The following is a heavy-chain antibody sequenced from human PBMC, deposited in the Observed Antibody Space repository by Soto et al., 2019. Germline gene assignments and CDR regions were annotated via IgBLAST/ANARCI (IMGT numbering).Heavy chain of an antibody. D-gene: IGHD6-6*01. CDR1: GYTFTGYY. Sequence: GASVKVSFKASGYTFTGYYIHWVRQAPGQGVEWMGWINPNSGGTNYAQKFQGWVTMTRDTSISTAYMELSRLRSDDTAVYYCARAAQYSSSSYYYYYMDVWGKGTTVTVS. CDR3: ARAAQYSSSSYYYYYMDV. J-gene: IGHJ6*03. V-gene: IGHV1-2*04. CDR2: INPNSGGT.